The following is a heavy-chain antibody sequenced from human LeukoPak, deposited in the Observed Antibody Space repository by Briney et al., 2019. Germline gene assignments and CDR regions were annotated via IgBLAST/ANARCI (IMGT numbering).Heavy chain of an antibody. V-gene: IGHV1-69*13. CDR2: IIPIFGTA. J-gene: IGHJ6*03. CDR3: ARGAQRIVVVPAAIRSGDYMDV. Sequence: SVKVSCKASGGTFSSYAISWVRQAPGQGLEWMGGIIPIFGTANYAQKFQGRVTITADESTSTAYMELSSLRSEDTAVYYCARGAQRIVVVPAAIRSGDYMDVWGKGTTVTVSS. D-gene: IGHD2-2*02. CDR1: GGTFSSYA.